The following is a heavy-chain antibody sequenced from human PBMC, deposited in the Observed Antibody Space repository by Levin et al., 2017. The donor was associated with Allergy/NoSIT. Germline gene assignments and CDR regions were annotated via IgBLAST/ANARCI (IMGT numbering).Heavy chain of an antibody. J-gene: IGHJ4*02. Sequence: ASVKVSCKASGYTFTGYYMHWVRQAPGQGLEWMGWIDPDSGGTNYAQKFQGRVTMTRDTSISTAYMDLTRLRSDDTAIYYCARVIQGVINYWGQGTLVTVSS. V-gene: IGHV1-2*02. CDR1: GYTFTGYY. CDR3: ARVIQGVINY. CDR2: IDPDSGGT. D-gene: IGHD3-10*01.